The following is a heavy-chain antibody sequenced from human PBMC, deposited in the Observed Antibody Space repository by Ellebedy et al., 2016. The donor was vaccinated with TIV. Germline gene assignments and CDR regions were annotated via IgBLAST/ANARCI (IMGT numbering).Heavy chain of an antibody. Sequence: ASVKVSCKASGYTFTSYGFTWVRQAPGQGLEWMGWISAYNGNTNYAQKLQGRVTMTTDTYTSTAYMALRSLRSDDPAVYYCAKYCSGGSCYIGFDYWGQGTLVTVSS. D-gene: IGHD2-15*01. V-gene: IGHV1-18*04. CDR3: AKYCSGGSCYIGFDY. CDR2: ISAYNGNT. J-gene: IGHJ4*02. CDR1: GYTFTSYG.